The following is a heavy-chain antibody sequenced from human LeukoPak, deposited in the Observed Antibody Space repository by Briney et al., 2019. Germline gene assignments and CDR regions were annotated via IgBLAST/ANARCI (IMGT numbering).Heavy chain of an antibody. J-gene: IGHJ4*02. D-gene: IGHD3-22*01. CDR3: ARGDYYDSSGYYYGLDY. CDR1: GGSISSGGYS. Sequence: SETLFLTCAVSGGSISSGGYSWSWIRQPPGKGLEWIGYIYHSGSTYYNPSLKSRVTISVDRSKNQFSLKLSSVTAADTAVYYCARGDYYDSSGYYYGLDYWGQGTLVTVSS. CDR2: IYHSGST. V-gene: IGHV4-30-2*01.